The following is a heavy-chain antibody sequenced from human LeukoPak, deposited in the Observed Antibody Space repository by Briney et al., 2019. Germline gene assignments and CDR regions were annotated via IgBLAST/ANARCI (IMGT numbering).Heavy chain of an antibody. J-gene: IGHJ4*02. CDR3: AKTQVYYDILTGYSDYFDY. Sequence: GGSLRLSCAASGFTFSSYAMSWVRQAPGKGLEWVSAISGSGGSTYYADSAKGRFTISRDNSKNTLYLQMNLLRAEDTAVYYCAKTQVYYDILTGYSDYFDYWGQGTLVTVSS. D-gene: IGHD3-9*01. CDR1: GFTFSSYA. V-gene: IGHV3-23*01. CDR2: ISGSGGST.